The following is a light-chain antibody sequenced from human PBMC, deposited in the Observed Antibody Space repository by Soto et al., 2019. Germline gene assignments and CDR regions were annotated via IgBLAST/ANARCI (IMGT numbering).Light chain of an antibody. Sequence: QSALTQPASVSGSPGQSITISCTGTSSDVGGYNYVSWFQQHPGKAPKLMIYDVSNRPSGVSNRFSGSKSGNTASLTISGLQAEDEADYYCCSYTSSSTLVFGTGTQLTVL. CDR2: DVS. CDR3: CSYTSSSTLV. CDR1: SSDVGGYNY. V-gene: IGLV2-14*01. J-gene: IGLJ1*01.